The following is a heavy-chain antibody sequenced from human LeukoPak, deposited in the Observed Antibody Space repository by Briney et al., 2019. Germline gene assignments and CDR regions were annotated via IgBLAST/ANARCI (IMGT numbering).Heavy chain of an antibody. D-gene: IGHD3-10*01. CDR2: ISYDGSNK. J-gene: IGHJ6*03. CDR1: GFTFSSYG. V-gene: IGHV3-30*18. CDR3: AKGGISTIVRGVIGYMDV. Sequence: GGSLRLSCAASGFTFSSYGMHWVRQAPGKGLEWVAVISYDGSNKCYADSVKGRFTISRDNSKNTLYLQMSSLRAEDTAVYYCAKGGISTIVRGVIGYMDVWGKGTTVTISS.